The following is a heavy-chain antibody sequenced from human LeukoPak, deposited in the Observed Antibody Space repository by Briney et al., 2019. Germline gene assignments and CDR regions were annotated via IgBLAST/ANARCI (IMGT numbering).Heavy chain of an antibody. V-gene: IGHV3-48*03. CDR2: ISSSGTTI. CDR1: GFTFSSYE. J-gene: IGHJ5*02. Sequence: GGSLRLSCAASGFTFSSYEMNWVGQTPGEGVEWVSYISSSGTTIYYADSVKGRFTISRDNARNSLYLQMSSLRAEDTAVYYCARVGVVVAATGNLWFDPWGQGTLVTVSS. CDR3: ARVGVVVAATGNLWFDP. D-gene: IGHD2-15*01.